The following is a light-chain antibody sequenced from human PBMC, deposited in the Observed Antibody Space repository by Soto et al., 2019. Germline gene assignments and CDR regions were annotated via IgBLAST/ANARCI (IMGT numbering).Light chain of an antibody. CDR1: HSVSSSY. CDR2: GAS. CDR3: QHYGGSPPYT. Sequence: EIVLTQSPGTLSLSPGERATLSCRASHSVSSSYLAWYQQKPGQAPRLLIYGASSRATGIPDRFSGSGSGTDFTLTISRLEPEDLAVYYCQHYGGSPPYTFGQGTKREIK. V-gene: IGKV3-20*01. J-gene: IGKJ2*01.